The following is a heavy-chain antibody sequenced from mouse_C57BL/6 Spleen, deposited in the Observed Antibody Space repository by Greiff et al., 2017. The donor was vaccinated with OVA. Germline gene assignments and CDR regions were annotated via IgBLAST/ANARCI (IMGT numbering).Heavy chain of an antibody. Sequence: EVQLQQSGPELVKPGASVKMSCKASGYTFTDYNMHWVKQSHGKSLEWIGYINPNNGGTSYNQKFKGKATLTVNKSSSTAYMELSSLTSADSAVCECARGRPDAMDYWGQGTSVTVSS. CDR2: INPNNGGT. CDR1: GYTFTDYN. J-gene: IGHJ4*01. V-gene: IGHV1-22*01. CDR3: ARGRPDAMDY.